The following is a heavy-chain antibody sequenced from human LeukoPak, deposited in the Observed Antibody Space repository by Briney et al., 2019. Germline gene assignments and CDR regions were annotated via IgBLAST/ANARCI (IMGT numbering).Heavy chain of an antibody. D-gene: IGHD1-26*01. CDR2: IYTSGST. J-gene: IGHJ6*02. CDR1: GGSISSGSYY. CDR3: ARGELLPRYYYYGMDV. Sequence: SQTLSLTCTVSGGSISSGSYYWSWIRQPAGKGLEWIGRIYTSGSTNYNPSLKSRVTMSVDTSKNQFSLKLSSVTAADTAVYYCARGELLPRYYYYGMDVWGQGTTVTVSS. V-gene: IGHV4-61*02.